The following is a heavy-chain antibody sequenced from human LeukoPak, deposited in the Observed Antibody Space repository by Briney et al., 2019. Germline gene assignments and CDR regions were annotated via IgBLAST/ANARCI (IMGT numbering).Heavy chain of an antibody. D-gene: IGHD6-19*01. CDR2: INHSGSA. Sequence: SETLSLTCAVYGGSFSGYYWSWIRQPPGKGLEWIGEINHSGSANYNPSLKSRVTISVDTSKNQFSLKLGSVTAADTAVYYCARGHSSRSDYWGQGTLVTVSS. J-gene: IGHJ4*02. CDR1: GGSFSGYY. V-gene: IGHV4-34*01. CDR3: ARGHSSRSDY.